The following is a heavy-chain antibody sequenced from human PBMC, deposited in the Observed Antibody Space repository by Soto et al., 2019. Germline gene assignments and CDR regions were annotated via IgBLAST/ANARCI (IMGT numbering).Heavy chain of an antibody. D-gene: IGHD3-10*01. CDR1: RCPFSSYA. V-gene: IGHV3-23*01. CDR2: IRGSGFKK. J-gene: IGHJ5*02. CDR3: ANNQGVELVPLATVDSLVS. Sequence: CGTLRLSCAASRCPFSSYAMSWVRHPPGKGLEWISSIRGSGFKKYYADSVKGRFTISRDNSKSTVYLELNNLSADDTDLYPCANNQGVELVPLATVDSLVSWSQG.